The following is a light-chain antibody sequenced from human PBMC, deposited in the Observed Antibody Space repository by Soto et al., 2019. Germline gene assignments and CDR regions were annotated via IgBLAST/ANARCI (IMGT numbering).Light chain of an antibody. CDR2: SNS. Sequence: QSVLTQPPSASGTPGQRVTISCSGGSSNIGGNTVNWYQQLPGAAPKLIIFSNSQRPSGVPDRFSGSKSGTSAFLAIGGLQSEDEAEYYCSTWDDSLNGPLFGGGTKVTVL. CDR3: STWDDSLNGPL. J-gene: IGLJ2*01. V-gene: IGLV1-44*01. CDR1: SSNIGGNT.